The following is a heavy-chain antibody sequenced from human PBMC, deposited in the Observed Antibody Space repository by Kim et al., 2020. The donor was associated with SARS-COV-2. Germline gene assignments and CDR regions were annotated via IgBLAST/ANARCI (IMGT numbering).Heavy chain of an antibody. CDR3: AKDLYYYDSSGFDY. Sequence: GGSLRLSCAASGFTFSSYGMHWVRQAPGKGLEWVVVISYDGSNKYYADSVKGRFTISRDNSKNTLYLQMNSLRAEDTAVYYCAKDLYYYDSSGFDYWGQG. D-gene: IGHD3-22*01. CDR2: ISYDGSNK. J-gene: IGHJ4*02. V-gene: IGHV3-30*18. CDR1: GFTFSSYG.